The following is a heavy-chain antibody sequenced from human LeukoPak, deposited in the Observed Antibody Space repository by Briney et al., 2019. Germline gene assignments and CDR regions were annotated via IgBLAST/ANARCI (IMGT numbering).Heavy chain of an antibody. CDR2: TYYRSKWYN. D-gene: IGHD6-13*01. V-gene: IGHV6-1*01. CDR3: ARYSSSWPRDDY. CDR1: GDSVSSNSAA. Sequence: SQTLSLTCAISGDSVSSNSAAWNWIRQSPSRGLEWLGRTYYRSKWYNDYAVSVKSRITINPDTSKNQFSLKLSSVTAADTAVYYCARYSSSWPRDDYWGQGTLVTVSS. J-gene: IGHJ4*02.